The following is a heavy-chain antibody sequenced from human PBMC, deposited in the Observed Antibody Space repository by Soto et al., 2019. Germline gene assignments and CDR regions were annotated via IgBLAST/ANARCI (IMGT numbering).Heavy chain of an antibody. CDR3: AKDLVGANDY. V-gene: IGHV3-30*18. J-gene: IGHJ4*02. Sequence: QVQLVESGGGVVQPGRSLRLSCAASGFTFSSYGMHWVRQAPGKGLEWVAVISYDGSNKYYADSVKGRFTISRDNSKNTLYLQMNSLRAEDTAVYYCAKDLVGANDYWGQGTLFTVSS. D-gene: IGHD1-26*01. CDR1: GFTFSSYG. CDR2: ISYDGSNK.